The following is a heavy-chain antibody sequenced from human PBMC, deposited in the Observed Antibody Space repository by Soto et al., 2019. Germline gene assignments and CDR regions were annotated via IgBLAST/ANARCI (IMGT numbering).Heavy chain of an antibody. D-gene: IGHD3-9*01. CDR1: GGSVSSGSYY. CDR3: ARGPIEPLIDILTGTFDY. CDR2: IYYSGST. V-gene: IGHV4-61*01. J-gene: IGHJ4*02. Sequence: ASETMSLTCTVSGGSVSSGSYYWSWIRQPPGKGLEWIGYIYYSGSTNYNPSLKSRVTISVDTSKNQFSLKLSSVTAADTAVYYCARGPIEPLIDILTGTFDYWGQGTLVTVSS.